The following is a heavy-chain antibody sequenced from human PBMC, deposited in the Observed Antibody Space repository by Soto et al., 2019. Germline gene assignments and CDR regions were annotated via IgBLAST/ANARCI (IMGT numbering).Heavy chain of an antibody. Sequence: PGGSLRLSCAASGFSFSDYTMNWFRQAQGKGREWVSSINGSSDYTYYSGSVTGRFTITRDNANNSLFLQMNSLRGEDTAVYYCARDHEYTSGWSHGMDVWGQGTTVTVSS. J-gene: IGHJ6*02. CDR3: ARDHEYTSGWSHGMDV. D-gene: IGHD6-19*01. V-gene: IGHV3-21*01. CDR1: GFSFSDYT. CDR2: INGSSDYT.